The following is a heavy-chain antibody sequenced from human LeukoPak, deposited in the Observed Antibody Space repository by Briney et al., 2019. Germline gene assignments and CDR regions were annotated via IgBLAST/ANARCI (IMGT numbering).Heavy chain of an antibody. CDR3: ARDSYDSRGYSGGDY. Sequence: ASVKVSCKASGYTFTSYGISWVRQAPGQGLEWMGWISAYNGNTNYAQKLQGRVTMTTDTSTSTAYMELRSLRSDDTAVYYCARDSYDSRGYSGGDYWGQGTLVTVSS. CDR1: GYTFTSYG. J-gene: IGHJ4*02. D-gene: IGHD3-22*01. V-gene: IGHV1-18*01. CDR2: ISAYNGNT.